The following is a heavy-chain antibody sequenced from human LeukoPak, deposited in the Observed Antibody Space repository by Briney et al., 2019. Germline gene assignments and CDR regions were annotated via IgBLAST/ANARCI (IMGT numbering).Heavy chain of an antibody. V-gene: IGHV3-30*04. CDR3: ARVVLGSGATYYYYGMDV. D-gene: IGHD3-10*02. J-gene: IGHJ6*04. Sequence: GGSLRLSCAASGFTLSSHAMHWVRQAPGKGLEWVAVISYDGGNKYYADSVKRRFTISRDNYKNTLYLQMNSLRAEDTAVYYCARVVLGSGATYYYYGMDVWGKGTTVTVSS. CDR2: ISYDGGNK. CDR1: GFTLSSHA.